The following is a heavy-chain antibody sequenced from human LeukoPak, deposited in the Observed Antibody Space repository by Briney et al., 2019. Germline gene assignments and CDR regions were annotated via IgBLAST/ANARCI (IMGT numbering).Heavy chain of an antibody. Sequence: ASVKVSCKASGYTFTSYYMHWVRQAPGQGLEWMGIINPSGGSTSYAQKFQGRVTITADKSTSTAYMELSSLRSEDTAVYYCARGDYCCGDCSYGMDVWGQGTTVTVSS. J-gene: IGHJ6*02. CDR1: GYTFTSYY. D-gene: IGHD2-21*02. CDR3: ARGDYCCGDCSYGMDV. V-gene: IGHV1-46*01. CDR2: INPSGGST.